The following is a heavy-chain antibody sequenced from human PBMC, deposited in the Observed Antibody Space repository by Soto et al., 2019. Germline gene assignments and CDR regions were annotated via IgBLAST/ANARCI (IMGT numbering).Heavy chain of an antibody. CDR3: ARDGREASGMDV. J-gene: IGHJ6*02. D-gene: IGHD1-26*01. V-gene: IGHV4-59*11. Sequence: PSETLSLTCTVSGGSISSHYWSWVRQAPGKGLEWIGHIYYRGRTGYNPSLRSRSTISVDTSNNQFSLKLNSVTTADTAVYYCARDGREASGMDVWGQGTKVTVSS. CDR2: IYYRGRT. CDR1: GGSISSHY.